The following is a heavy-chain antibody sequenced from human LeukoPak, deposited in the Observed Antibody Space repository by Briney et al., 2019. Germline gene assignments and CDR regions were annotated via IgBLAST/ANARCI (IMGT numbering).Heavy chain of an antibody. Sequence: GGSLRPSCAASGFTFSSYAMSWVRQAPGKGLEWISAISGSGGSTYYVDSVKGRFTISRDNSKNTLYLQMNSLRVEDTAVYYCAKLPVAGLYFDYWGQGTLVTVS. V-gene: IGHV3-23*01. CDR3: AKLPVAGLYFDY. CDR1: GFTFSSYA. J-gene: IGHJ4*02. CDR2: ISGSGGST. D-gene: IGHD6-19*01.